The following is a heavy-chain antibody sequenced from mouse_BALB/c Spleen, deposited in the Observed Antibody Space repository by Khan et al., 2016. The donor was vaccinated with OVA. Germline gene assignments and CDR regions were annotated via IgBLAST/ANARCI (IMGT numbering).Heavy chain of an antibody. CDR1: GFTFSSYS. D-gene: IGHD4-1*01. V-gene: IGHV5-6*01. CDR2: ISSGGDYT. J-gene: IGHJ3*01. Sequence: EVELVESGGDLVKPRGSLKLSCAASGFTFSSYSMSWVRQTPDKRLEWVATISSGGDYTYYPDSVKGRFTISRDNAKNTLYLQMSSLKSEDTAMYDWASHLTGSFAYWGQGTLVTVSA. CDR3: ASHLTGSFAY.